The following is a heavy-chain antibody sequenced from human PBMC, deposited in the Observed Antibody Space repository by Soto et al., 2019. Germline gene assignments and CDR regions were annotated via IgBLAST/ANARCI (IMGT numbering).Heavy chain of an antibody. V-gene: IGHV3-23*01. D-gene: IGHD3-16*01. CDR1: GFKFSNYS. CDR2: ISPTRGGT. Sequence: GGSLRLSCPASGFKFSNYSMSWVRQAPGKGLEWVSLISPTRGGTYYAASVKGRFTLSRDNSHNTLYLQVHSLTAEDTAVYYCAKDRRAGGNTAIYFDFWGQGAQVTVSS. CDR3: AKDRRAGGNTAIYFDF. J-gene: IGHJ5*01.